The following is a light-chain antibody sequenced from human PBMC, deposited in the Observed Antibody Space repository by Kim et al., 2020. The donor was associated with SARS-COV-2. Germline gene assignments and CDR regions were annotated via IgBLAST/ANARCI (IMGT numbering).Light chain of an antibody. V-gene: IGKV1-17*01. J-gene: IGKJ2*02. CDR3: LQHRTYPCT. CDR2: GTS. CDR1: QGITDN. Sequence: SATVVDTVNITCRASQGITDNLAWYQQKPGKAPKRLIYGTSRLQSGVPSRFSGSGFGTEFTLTLTSLQPEDFATYYCLQHRTYPCTFGQGTKLEI.